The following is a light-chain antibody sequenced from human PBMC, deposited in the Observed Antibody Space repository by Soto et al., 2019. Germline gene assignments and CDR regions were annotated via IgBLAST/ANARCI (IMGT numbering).Light chain of an antibody. Sequence: IQLTQSPSSLSASVGDRVTITCRASQGISSYLAWFQQKPGKAPKLLIYAASTLQSGVPSRFSGSGSGTECTLTISSLQPEDFATYYCQQLNSYSRTFGQGTKVEIK. CDR2: AAS. CDR3: QQLNSYSRT. V-gene: IGKV1-9*01. J-gene: IGKJ1*01. CDR1: QGISSY.